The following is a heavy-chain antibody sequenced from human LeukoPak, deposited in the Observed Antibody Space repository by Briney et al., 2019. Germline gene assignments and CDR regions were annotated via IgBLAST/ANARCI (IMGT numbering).Heavy chain of an antibody. CDR3: ARDHAAGWELPLNWFDP. V-gene: IGHV1-24*01. CDR2: FDPEDGEA. J-gene: IGHJ5*02. CDR1: GYTFTKLS. D-gene: IGHD4-23*01. Sequence: ASVKVSCKVSGYTFTKLSMHWVRQAPGKGLEWMGGFDPEDGEAIYAQKFQGRVTMTEDTFTDIAYMELRSLRSEDTAVYYCARDHAAGWELPLNWFDPWGQGTLVTVSS.